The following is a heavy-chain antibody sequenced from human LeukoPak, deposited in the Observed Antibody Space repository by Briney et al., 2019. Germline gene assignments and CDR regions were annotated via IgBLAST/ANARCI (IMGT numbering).Heavy chain of an antibody. CDR2: ISAYNGNT. Sequence: ASVKVSCKASGYTFTSYGISWVRQAPGQGLEGMGWISAYNGNTNYAQTLQGRVTMTTDTSTSTAYMELRSLRSDDTAVYYCARDDYYDSSGYYPFDYWGQGTLVTVSS. J-gene: IGHJ4*02. CDR3: ARDDYYDSSGYYPFDY. V-gene: IGHV1-18*01. D-gene: IGHD3-22*01. CDR1: GYTFTSYG.